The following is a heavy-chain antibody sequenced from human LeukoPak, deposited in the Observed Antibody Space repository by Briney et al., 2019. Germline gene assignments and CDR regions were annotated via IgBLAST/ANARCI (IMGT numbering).Heavy chain of an antibody. Sequence: SETLSLTCAVSGGFISSGNWWSWVRQPPGKGLEWIGEIYRDGSTNYNPSLKSRVTISVDKSKNQFSLKLSPLTAADTAVYYCVRDAALGYCSGGSCYFPTFDIWGQGTMVTVSS. CDR1: GGFISSGNW. CDR2: IYRDGST. D-gene: IGHD2-15*01. J-gene: IGHJ3*02. V-gene: IGHV4-4*02. CDR3: VRDAALGYCSGGSCYFPTFDI.